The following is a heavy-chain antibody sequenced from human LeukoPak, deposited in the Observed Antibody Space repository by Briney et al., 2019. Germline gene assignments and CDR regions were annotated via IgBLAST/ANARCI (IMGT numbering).Heavy chain of an antibody. J-gene: IGHJ4*02. V-gene: IGHV3-73*01. CDR2: IKSKANIYAT. Sequence: GGSLRLSCAASGFTFSGYAIHWVRQASGKGLEWVGRIKSKANIYATAYAASVKGRFTISRDDSKNTAYLQMNSLRTGDTAVYYCTRLPDDSSGYYGFDFWGQGTLVSVSS. CDR1: GFTFSGYA. D-gene: IGHD3-22*01. CDR3: TRLPDDSSGYYGFDF.